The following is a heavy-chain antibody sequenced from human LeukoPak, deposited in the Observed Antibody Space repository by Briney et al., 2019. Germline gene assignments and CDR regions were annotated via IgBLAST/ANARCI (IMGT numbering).Heavy chain of an antibody. CDR2: FSASDGST. J-gene: IGHJ4*02. Sequence: PGGSLRLSCAASGFTVSSNYMSWVRQAPGKGLEWVSGFSASDGSTYYADSVEGRFTISRDNSKNTLYLQMNSLRAEDTAVYYCAKNIGGLDYWGQGTLVTVSS. CDR3: AKNIGGLDY. V-gene: IGHV3-23*01. CDR1: GFTVSSNY. D-gene: IGHD3-16*01.